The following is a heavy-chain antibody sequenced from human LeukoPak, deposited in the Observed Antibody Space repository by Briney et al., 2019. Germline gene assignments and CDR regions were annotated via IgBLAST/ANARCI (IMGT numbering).Heavy chain of an antibody. V-gene: IGHV5-51*01. J-gene: IGHJ4*02. D-gene: IGHD5-18*01. Sequence: GESLKISCKGSGYSFTSYWIGWVRQMPGKGLEWMGIIYPGDSDTRYSPSFQGQVTISADESISTAYLQWSSLKASDTAMYYCARLERGRYSYGSFDYWGQGTLVTVSS. CDR1: GYSFTSYW. CDR3: ARLERGRYSYGSFDY. CDR2: IYPGDSDT.